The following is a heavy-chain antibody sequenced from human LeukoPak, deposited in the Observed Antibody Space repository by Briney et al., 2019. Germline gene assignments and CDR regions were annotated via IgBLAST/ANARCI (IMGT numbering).Heavy chain of an antibody. V-gene: IGHV3-43*02. CDR2: ITGDGLTT. J-gene: IGHJ4*02. D-gene: IGHD3-22*01. CDR1: GFTFDDFA. Sequence: GGSLRLSCAASGFTFDDFAMHWVRQAPGKSLEWVSLITGDGLTTKYADSVKGRFTISRDNSKNTLYLQMNSLRAEDTALYYCARARNDYDSNGFSVLDYWGQGTLVTVSS. CDR3: ARARNDYDSNGFSVLDY.